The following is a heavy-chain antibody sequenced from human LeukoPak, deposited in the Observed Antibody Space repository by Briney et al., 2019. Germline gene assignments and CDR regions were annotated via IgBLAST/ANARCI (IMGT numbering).Heavy chain of an antibody. J-gene: IGHJ4*02. V-gene: IGHV3-30*04. D-gene: IGHD2-15*01. CDR1: GFTFSSYA. CDR2: ISYDGNNK. CDR3: AKDRSVVAATSFDY. Sequence: GGSLRLSCAASGFTFSSYAMHWVRQAPGKGLEWVAIISYDGNNKYYADSVKGRFTISRDNSKNTLYLQMNSLRAEDTAVYYCAKDRSVVAATSFDYWGQGTLVTVSS.